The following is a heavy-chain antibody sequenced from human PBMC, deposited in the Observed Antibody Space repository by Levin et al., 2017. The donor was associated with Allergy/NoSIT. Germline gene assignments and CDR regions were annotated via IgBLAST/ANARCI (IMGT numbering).Heavy chain of an antibody. J-gene: IGHJ3*02. CDR1: GGSFSGYY. V-gene: IGHV4-34*01. CDR3: ATQSTVTTGNDAFDI. D-gene: IGHD4-17*01. Sequence: SETLSLTCAVYGGSFSGYYWSWIRQPPGKGLEWIGEINHSGSTNYNPSLKSRVTISVDTSKNQFSLKLSSVTAADTAVYYCATQSTVTTGNDAFDIWGQGTMVTVSS. CDR2: INHSGST.